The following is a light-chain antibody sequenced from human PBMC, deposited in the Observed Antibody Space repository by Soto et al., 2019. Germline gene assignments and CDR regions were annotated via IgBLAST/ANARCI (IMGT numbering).Light chain of an antibody. CDR3: QQSTNWPRT. V-gene: IGKV3-11*01. Sequence: EIVLTQSPGTLSLSAGKRATLSCRASQSISSSYLAWYQQKPGQAPRLLFYDASNRATGIPARFSGSGSGTDFTLTTSSLEPEDFAVYYCQQSTNWPRTFGQGTRLEI. CDR2: DAS. CDR1: QSISSSY. J-gene: IGKJ5*01.